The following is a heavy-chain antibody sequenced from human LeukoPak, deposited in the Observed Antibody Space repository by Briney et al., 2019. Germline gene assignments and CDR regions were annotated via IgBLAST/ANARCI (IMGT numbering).Heavy chain of an antibody. V-gene: IGHV3-74*01. CDR2: IQTDGSST. J-gene: IGHJ3*02. CDR3: ARTNTQQWLDAFDI. CDR1: GFTFSSYW. D-gene: IGHD6-19*01. Sequence: GGSLRLSCAASGFTFSSYWMHWVRQAPGKGLVWVSRIQTDGSSTYYADSVKGRFTISRDNAKNSLYLQMNSLRAEDTAVYYCARTNTQQWLDAFDIWGQGTMVTVSS.